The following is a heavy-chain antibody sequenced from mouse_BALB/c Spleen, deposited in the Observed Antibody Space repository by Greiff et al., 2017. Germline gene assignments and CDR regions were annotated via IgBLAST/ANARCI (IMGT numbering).Heavy chain of an antibody. Sequence: QVQLQQSGAELAKPGASVKMSCKASGYTFTSYWMHWVKQRPGQGLEWIGYINPSTGYTEYNQKFKDKATLTADKSSSTAYMQLSSLTSEDSAVYYCARSTEAYWGQGTLVTVSA. J-gene: IGHJ3*01. CDR1: GYTFTSYW. CDR2: INPSTGYT. CDR3: ARSTEAY. V-gene: IGHV1-7*01. D-gene: IGHD2-1*01.